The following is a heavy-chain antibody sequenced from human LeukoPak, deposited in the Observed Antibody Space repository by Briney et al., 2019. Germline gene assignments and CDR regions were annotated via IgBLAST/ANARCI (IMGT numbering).Heavy chain of an antibody. CDR2: FYYNAGT. CDR3: ARLYYDNAGVSYYFDS. J-gene: IGHJ4*02. CDR1: GGSFSRYY. Sequence: SETLSLTCTISGGSFSRYYWNWIRQSPGKGLEWIGSFYYNAGTNYNPSLKSRVSILVGTSLNQFSLRLSSVTAADTAVYYCARLYYDNAGVSYYFDSWGRGALVTVSS. V-gene: IGHV4-59*01. D-gene: IGHD3-16*01.